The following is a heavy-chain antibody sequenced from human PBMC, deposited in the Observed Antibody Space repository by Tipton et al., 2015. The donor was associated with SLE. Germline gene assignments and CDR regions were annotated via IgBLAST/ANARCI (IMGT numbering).Heavy chain of an antibody. CDR3: ARGRGYDSSGYPLDAFDI. D-gene: IGHD3-22*01. V-gene: IGHV4-61*02. Sequence: GLVKPSETLSLTCTVSGGSISSGGYYWNWIRQHPGKGLEWIGRIYTSGSTNYNPSLKSRVTMSVDTSKNQFSLKLSPVTAADTAVYYCARGRGYDSSGYPLDAFDIWGQGTMVTVSS. CDR2: IYTSGST. CDR1: GGSISSGGYY. J-gene: IGHJ3*02.